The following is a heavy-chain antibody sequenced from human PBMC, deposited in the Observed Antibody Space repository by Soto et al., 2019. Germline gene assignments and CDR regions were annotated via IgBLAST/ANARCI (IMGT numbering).Heavy chain of an antibody. J-gene: IGHJ4*02. CDR3: ALPSCGGDCYSPFDY. CDR2: ISGNSGKT. CDR1: GVGLSTYA. V-gene: IGHV3-23*01. D-gene: IGHD2-21*02. Sequence: EVQLLESGGGFVEPGGSLRLSCTASGVGLSTYAISWVRQAPGKGLARVSVISGNSGKTDYADSVKGRFSITRDKSENSVSLQMNRLRAEDTAVYYCALPSCGGDCYSPFDYWGQGTLVTVSS.